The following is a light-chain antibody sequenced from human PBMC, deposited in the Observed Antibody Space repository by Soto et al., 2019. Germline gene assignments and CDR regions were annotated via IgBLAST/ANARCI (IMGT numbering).Light chain of an antibody. V-gene: IGKV3-11*01. CDR2: DAS. CDR3: QQLTDWPPQWP. CDR1: QSISSY. Sequence: EVVLTQSPDTLSLPPGERATLSCRASQSISSYLAWYQQKPGQAPRLLIYDASSRATGIPARFSGSGSGTDFTLTISSLEPEDFAVYYCQQLTDWPPQWPFGQGTNVDIK. J-gene: IGKJ1*01.